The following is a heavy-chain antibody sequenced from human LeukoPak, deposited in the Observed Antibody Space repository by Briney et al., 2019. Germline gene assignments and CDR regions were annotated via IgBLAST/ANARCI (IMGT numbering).Heavy chain of an antibody. CDR1: GGSISSGDYY. CDR2: IYYSGST. D-gene: IGHD3-22*01. Sequence: SETLSLTYTVSGGSISSGDYYWSWIRQPPGKGLEWIGYIYYSGSTYYNPSLKSRVTISVDTSKNQFSLKLSSVTTADTAVYYCASSFSSGYLDGYWGQGTLVTVSS. CDR3: ASSFSSGYLDGY. V-gene: IGHV4-30-4*01. J-gene: IGHJ4*02.